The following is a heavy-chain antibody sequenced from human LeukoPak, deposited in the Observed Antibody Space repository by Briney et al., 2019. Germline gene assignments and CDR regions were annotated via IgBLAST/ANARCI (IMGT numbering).Heavy chain of an antibody. CDR2: IITGDGNT. V-gene: IGHV3-23*01. Sequence: GSLRLSCTASGFTFSSYTMTWVRQAPGKGLKWVSTIITGDGNTYYADSVKGRFTISRDNSKSTLCLQMNSLRAEDTAVYYCAKQLGYCSDGSCYFPYWGQGTLVTVSS. CDR1: GFTFSSYT. CDR3: AKQLGYCSDGSCYFPY. J-gene: IGHJ4*02. D-gene: IGHD2-15*01.